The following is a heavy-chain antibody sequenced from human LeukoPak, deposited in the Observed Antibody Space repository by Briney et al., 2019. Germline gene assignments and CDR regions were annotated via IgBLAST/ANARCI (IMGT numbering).Heavy chain of an antibody. CDR2: ISGSGGST. D-gene: IGHD6-19*01. V-gene: IGHV3-23*01. Sequence: GGSLRLSCAASGFTFSSYAMSWVRQAPGKGLEWVSAISGSGGSTYYADSVKGRFTISRDNSKNTLYLQMDSLRAEDTAVYYCAKYSSGWYGLDYWGQGTLVTVSS. CDR3: AKYSSGWYGLDY. CDR1: GFTFSSYA. J-gene: IGHJ4*02.